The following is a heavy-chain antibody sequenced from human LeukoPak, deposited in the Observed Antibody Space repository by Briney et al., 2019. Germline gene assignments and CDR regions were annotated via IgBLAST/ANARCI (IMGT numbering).Heavy chain of an antibody. CDR1: GGTFSSYA. Sequence: SVKVSCKASGGTFSSYAISWVRQAPGQGLEWMRGIIPIFGTANYAQKFQGRVTITTDESTSTAYMELSSLRSEDTAVYYCARGGYGSGRPYYYYYYYMDVWGKGTTVTVSS. CDR2: IIPIFGTA. V-gene: IGHV1-69*05. CDR3: ARGGYGSGRPYYYYYYYMDV. J-gene: IGHJ6*03. D-gene: IGHD3-10*01.